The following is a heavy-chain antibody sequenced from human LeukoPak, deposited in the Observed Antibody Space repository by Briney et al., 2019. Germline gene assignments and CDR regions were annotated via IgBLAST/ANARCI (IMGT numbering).Heavy chain of an antibody. CDR3: ATDNGSATMAFDS. CDR1: VGSFTRNA. J-gene: IGHJ5*01. D-gene: IGHD5-24*01. V-gene: IGHV1-69*05. CDR2: IIPILGTT. Sequence: GASVKVSCKSAVGSFTRNAFYWVRQAPAPGMEWMGGIIPILGTTNYAQQFQGRVTMTTDESTSTAFRKLSSRRSEDTAIYYCATDNGSATMAFDSWGQGTLLTVSS.